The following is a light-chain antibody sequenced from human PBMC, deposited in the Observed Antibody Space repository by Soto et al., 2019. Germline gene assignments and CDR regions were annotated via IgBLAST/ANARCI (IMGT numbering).Light chain of an antibody. Sequence: QSVLTQPPSASGTPGQRVTISCSGSTSNIGSNTVNWYQQLPGTAPKLLIYSNNQRTSGVPDRFSGSKSGTSASLAISGLQYEDESDYYCAAWDDSLSGYVFGTGTKVTVL. CDR2: SNN. J-gene: IGLJ1*01. CDR3: AAWDDSLSGYV. V-gene: IGLV1-44*01. CDR1: TSNIGSNT.